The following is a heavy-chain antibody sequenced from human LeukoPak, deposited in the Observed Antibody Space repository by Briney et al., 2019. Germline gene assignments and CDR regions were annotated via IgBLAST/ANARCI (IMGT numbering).Heavy chain of an antibody. CDR3: ARANHYYYDSSGYYYYYYGMDV. CDR2: INHSGST. CDR1: GGSFSGYY. V-gene: IGHV4-34*01. Sequence: KTSETLSLTCAVYGGSFSGYYWSWIRQPPGKGLEWIGEINHSGSTNYNPSLKSRVTISVDTSKNQFSLKLSSVTAADTAVYYCARANHYYYDSSGYYYYYYGMDVWGQGTTVTVSS. D-gene: IGHD3-22*01. J-gene: IGHJ6*02.